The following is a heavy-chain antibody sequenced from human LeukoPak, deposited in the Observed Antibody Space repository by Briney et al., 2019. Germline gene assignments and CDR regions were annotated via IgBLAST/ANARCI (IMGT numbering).Heavy chain of an antibody. V-gene: IGHV3-21*01. Sequence: ETLSLTCAVYGGSFSGYYWSWVRQTPGKGLEWVSSISSSSTYTYYADSVKGRFTISRDNAKNSLYLQMNSPRAEDTAVYYCAREPTAMILWGQGTLVTVSS. CDR2: ISSSSTYT. J-gene: IGHJ4*02. D-gene: IGHD5-18*01. CDR1: GGSFSGYY. CDR3: AREPTAMIL.